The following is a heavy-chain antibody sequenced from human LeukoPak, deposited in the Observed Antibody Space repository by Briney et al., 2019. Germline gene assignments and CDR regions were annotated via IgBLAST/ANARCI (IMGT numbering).Heavy chain of an antibody. V-gene: IGHV1-8*01. CDR3: ATRGYSYGYNWFDP. CDR1: GYTFTSYD. CDR2: MDPNSGNT. J-gene: IGHJ5*02. Sequence: ASVKVSCKASGYTFTSYDINWVRQATGQGLEWLGWMDPNSGNTGYAQKFQGRVTMTRNTSISTAYMELSSLRSEDTAVYYCATRGYSYGYNWFDPWGQRTLVTVSS. D-gene: IGHD5-18*01.